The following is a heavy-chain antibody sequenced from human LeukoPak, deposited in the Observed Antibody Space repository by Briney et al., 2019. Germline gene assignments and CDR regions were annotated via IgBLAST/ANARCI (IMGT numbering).Heavy chain of an antibody. CDR2: IIPIFGTA. CDR3: ASTVYDSSGYYYFFDY. D-gene: IGHD3-22*01. CDR1: GGTFSSYA. Sequence: SVKVSCKASGGTFSSYAISWVRQAPGQGLEWMGGIIPIFGTANYAQKFQGRVTITADESTSTAYMELSSLRSEDTAVYYCASTVYDSSGYYYFFDYWGQGTLVTVSS. V-gene: IGHV1-69*13. J-gene: IGHJ4*02.